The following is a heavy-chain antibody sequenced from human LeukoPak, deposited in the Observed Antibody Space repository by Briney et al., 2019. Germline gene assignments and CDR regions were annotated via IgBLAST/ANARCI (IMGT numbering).Heavy chain of an antibody. CDR3: AKDRVFELWFEEASPYYFDY. D-gene: IGHD3-10*01. Sequence: GGSLRLSCAASEFTFSRYGMHWVRQAPGKGLEWVAYIRYDGSNKYYADSVKGRFTISRDISKNTLYLQMNSLRAEDTAVYYCAKDRVFELWFEEASPYYFDYWGQGTLVTVSS. J-gene: IGHJ4*02. CDR1: EFTFSRYG. CDR2: IRYDGSNK. V-gene: IGHV3-30*02.